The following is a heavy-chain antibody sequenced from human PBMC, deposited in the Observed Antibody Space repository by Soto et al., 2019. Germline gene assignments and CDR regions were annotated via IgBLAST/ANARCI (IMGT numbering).Heavy chain of an antibody. Sequence: GGSLRLSCAASGFTFSGSAMHWVRQASGKGLEWVGRIRTKAHSYETDYSESVKGRFTISRDDSNNSAYLQMNSLKTEDTAVYYCTSGYYDSSGPNWGQGTLVTVSS. J-gene: IGHJ4*02. D-gene: IGHD3-22*01. V-gene: IGHV3-73*01. CDR2: IRTKAHSYET. CDR3: TSGYYDSSGPN. CDR1: GFTFSGSA.